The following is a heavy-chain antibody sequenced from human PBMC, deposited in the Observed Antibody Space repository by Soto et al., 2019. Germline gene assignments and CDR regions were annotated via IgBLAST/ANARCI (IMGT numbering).Heavy chain of an antibody. V-gene: IGHV4-31*03. Sequence: QVQLQESGPGLVKPSQTLSLTCTVSGGSISSGGYYWSWIRQHPGKGLEWIGYIYYSGSTYYNPSLKSRVTISVDTSKNQFSLKLSSVTAADTAVYYCARNREDYYDSSGYSLTEYAFDIWGQGTMVTVSS. CDR3: ARNREDYYDSSGYSLTEYAFDI. D-gene: IGHD3-22*01. CDR2: IYYSGST. J-gene: IGHJ3*02. CDR1: GGSISSGGYY.